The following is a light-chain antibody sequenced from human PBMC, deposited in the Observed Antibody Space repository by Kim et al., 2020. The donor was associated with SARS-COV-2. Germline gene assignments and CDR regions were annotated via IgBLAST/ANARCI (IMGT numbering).Light chain of an antibody. CDR2: DVS. CDR3: CSFTSSNTWV. CDR1: SNDVGLYNH. Sequence: GQSITISCTGTSNDVGLYNHVAWYQQHPDKAPKVMIHDVSDRPSGVSNRFSGSKSGNTASLTISGLQAEDEADYYCCSFTSSNTWVFGGGTQLTVL. V-gene: IGLV2-14*03. J-gene: IGLJ3*02.